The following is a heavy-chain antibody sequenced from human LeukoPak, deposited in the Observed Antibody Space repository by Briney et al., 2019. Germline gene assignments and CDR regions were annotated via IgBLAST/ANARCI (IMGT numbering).Heavy chain of an antibody. J-gene: IGHJ3*02. D-gene: IGHD3-3*01. V-gene: IGHV3-23*01. CDR2: ISGSGGST. CDR1: GFTFSSYA. Sequence: PGGFLRLSCAASGFTFSSYAMSWVRQAPGKGLEWVSAISGSGGSTYYADSVKGRFTISRDNSKNTLYLQMNSLRAEDAAVYYCAKELRFLETRNAFDIWGQGTMVTVSS. CDR3: AKELRFLETRNAFDI.